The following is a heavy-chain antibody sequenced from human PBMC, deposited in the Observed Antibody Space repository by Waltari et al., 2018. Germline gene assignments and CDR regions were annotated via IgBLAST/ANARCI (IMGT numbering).Heavy chain of an antibody. V-gene: IGHV3-53*01. D-gene: IGHD4-17*01. CDR1: GFTVSNNY. CDR3: ATSFYGDYYFDY. J-gene: IGHJ4*02. Sequence: EVQLVESGGGLIQPGGSLRLSCAASGFTVSNNYVSWVRQAPGKGLEWVSTIYYNERTDYADSVKGRFTISRDTAKNTLFLQMNSLRSEDTAVYYCATSFYGDYYFDYWGQGTLVTVSS. CDR2: IYYNERT.